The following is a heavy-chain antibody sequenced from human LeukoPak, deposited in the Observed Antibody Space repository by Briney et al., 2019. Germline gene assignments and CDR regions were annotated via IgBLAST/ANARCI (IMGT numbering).Heavy chain of an antibody. D-gene: IGHD3-10*01. CDR2: IISSGTTI. CDR3: ARGYYGSGTYCFDY. Sequence: PGGSLRLSSAASGFTFSSYSMKWVPQAPGKGLEWVSYIISSGTTIYYEDSVKGRFTTSRDNAKNSLYLQMSRLRAEDTAVYYCARGYYGSGTYCFDYWGQGTLVTVSS. V-gene: IGHV3-48*01. J-gene: IGHJ4*02. CDR1: GFTFSSYS.